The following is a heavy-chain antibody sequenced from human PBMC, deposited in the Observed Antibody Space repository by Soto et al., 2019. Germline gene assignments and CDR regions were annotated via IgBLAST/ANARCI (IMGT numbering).Heavy chain of an antibody. CDR1: GGTFSTYA. V-gene: IGHV1-69*06. Sequence: SVKFSCKASGGTFSTYAISWVRQAPGQGLEWMGGIIPIFGTANYAQKFQGRVTITADKSTSTAYMELSSLRSEDTAVYYCASVRVGATTPSPYYYYGMDVWGQGTTVTVSS. J-gene: IGHJ6*02. CDR2: IIPIFGTA. D-gene: IGHD1-26*01. CDR3: ASVRVGATTPSPYYYYGMDV.